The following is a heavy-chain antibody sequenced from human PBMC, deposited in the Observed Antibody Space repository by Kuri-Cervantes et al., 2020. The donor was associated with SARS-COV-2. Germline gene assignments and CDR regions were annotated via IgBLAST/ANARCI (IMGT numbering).Heavy chain of an antibody. CDR1: GFTVSSNY. V-gene: IGHV3-66*02. CDR3: ARVEVAGMSYGMDV. J-gene: IGHJ6*02. CDR2: IYSGGST. Sequence: LSLTCAASGFTVSSNYMSWVRQAPGKGLEWVSVIYSGGSTYYADSVKGRFTISRDNSKNTLYLQMNSPRAEDTAVYYCARVEVAGMSYGMDVWGQGTTVTVSS. D-gene: IGHD6-19*01.